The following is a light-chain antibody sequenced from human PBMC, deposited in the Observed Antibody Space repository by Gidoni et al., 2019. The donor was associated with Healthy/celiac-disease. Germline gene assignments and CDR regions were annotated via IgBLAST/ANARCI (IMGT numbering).Light chain of an antibody. V-gene: IGKV3-20*01. Sequence: DIVLTQSPGTLSLSPGERATLSCRASQSVSSSYLACYQQKPGQAPRLLIYGASSRATGIPDRFSGSVSGTDFTLTIRRLEPEDFAVYYCQQYGSSPWTFGQGTKVEIK. J-gene: IGKJ1*01. CDR3: QQYGSSPWT. CDR1: QSVSSSY. CDR2: GAS.